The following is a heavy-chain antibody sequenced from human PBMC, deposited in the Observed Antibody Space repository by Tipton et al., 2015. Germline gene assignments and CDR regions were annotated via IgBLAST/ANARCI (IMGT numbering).Heavy chain of an antibody. J-gene: IGHJ4*02. V-gene: IGHV4-61*01. D-gene: IGHD6-6*01. Sequence: TLSLTCTVSGGSVSGGTYYWSWIRQPPGKGLEWIGYIYYSGSTNYNPSLKSRVTISVDTSKNQFSLKLRSVTAADTAVYYCAREAYSSSGLIFDYWGQGTLVTVSS. CDR1: GGSVSGGTYY. CDR3: AREAYSSSGLIFDY. CDR2: IYYSGST.